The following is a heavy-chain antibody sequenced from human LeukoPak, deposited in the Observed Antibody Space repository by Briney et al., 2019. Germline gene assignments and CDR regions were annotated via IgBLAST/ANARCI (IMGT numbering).Heavy chain of an antibody. CDR3: ARVHSSGWYRYFQH. CDR1: GFTFSSYS. Sequence: GGSLRLSCGASGFTFSSYSMNWVRQAPGKGLEWVSYISSSSSTIYYADYVKGRYTISRDNAKNSLYLEMSSLRGGDTAVYYCARVHSSGWYRYFQHWGKGTLVSVS. J-gene: IGHJ1*01. D-gene: IGHD6-19*01. CDR2: ISSSSSTI. V-gene: IGHV3-48*01.